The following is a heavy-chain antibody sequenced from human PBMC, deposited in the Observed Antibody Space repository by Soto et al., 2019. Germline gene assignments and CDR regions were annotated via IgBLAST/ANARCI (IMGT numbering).Heavy chain of an antibody. Sequence: SETLSLTCTVSGGSISSGDYYWSWIRQPPGKGLEWIGYIYYSGSTYYNPSLKSRVTISVDTSKNQLSLKLSSVTAADTAVYYCARDTYYDILTGYRYFDYYGMDVWGQGTTVTVSS. V-gene: IGHV4-30-4*01. CDR3: ARDTYYDILTGYRYFDYYGMDV. CDR2: IYYSGST. CDR1: GGSISSGDYY. D-gene: IGHD3-9*01. J-gene: IGHJ6*02.